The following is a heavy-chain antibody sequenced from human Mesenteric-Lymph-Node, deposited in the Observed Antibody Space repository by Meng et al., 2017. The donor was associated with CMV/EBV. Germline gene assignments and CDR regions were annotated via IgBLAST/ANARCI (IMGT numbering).Heavy chain of an antibody. D-gene: IGHD6-6*01. CDR1: GYTFTDYS. CDR2: INTRNGGT. V-gene: IGHV1-2*02. CDR3: ARDNSDSSSSWWFDP. Sequence: ASVKVSCKASGYTFTDYSIHWVRQAPGQGLEWMGWINTRNGGTTYAQKFQGRVTVTKDTSITTAYMELSSLRSDDTAVYYCARDNSDSSSSWWFDPWGQGTLVTVSS. J-gene: IGHJ5*02.